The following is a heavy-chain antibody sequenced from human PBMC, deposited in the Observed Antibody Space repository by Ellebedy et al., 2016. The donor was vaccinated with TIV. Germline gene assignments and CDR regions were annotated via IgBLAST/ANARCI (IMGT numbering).Heavy chain of an antibody. J-gene: IGHJ4*02. CDR1: GFTFSSYW. Sequence: GESLKISXAASGFTFSSYWMSWVRQAPGKGLEWVAYIKEDGSEKYYVDSVKGRFTISRDNAKNSLYLQMNSLRAEDTAVYYCAKDLMVRGVILDYWGQGTLVTVSS. CDR3: AKDLMVRGVILDY. V-gene: IGHV3-7*03. CDR2: IKEDGSEK. D-gene: IGHD3-10*01.